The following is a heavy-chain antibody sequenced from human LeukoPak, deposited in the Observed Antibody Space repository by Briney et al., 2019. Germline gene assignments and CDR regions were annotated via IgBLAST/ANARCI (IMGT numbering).Heavy chain of an antibody. V-gene: IGHV1-8*01. CDR1: GYTFTSYD. CDR2: VNPNSGNT. D-gene: IGHD5-18*01. CDR3: ARGWRGYSVWKSYYYYMDV. J-gene: IGHJ6*03. Sequence: ASVKVSCKASGYTFTSYDINWVRQATGQGLEWMGWVNPNSGNTGYAQKFQGRVTMTRNTSISTAYMELSSLRSEDTAVYYCARGWRGYSVWKSYYYYMDVWGKGTTVTVSS.